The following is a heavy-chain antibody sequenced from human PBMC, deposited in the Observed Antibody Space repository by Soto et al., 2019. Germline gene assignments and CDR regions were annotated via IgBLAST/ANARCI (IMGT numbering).Heavy chain of an antibody. Sequence: QVQLQESGPGLVKPSQTLSLTCTVSGGSISSGGYYWSWNRQHPGKGLEWIGYIYYSGSTYYNPSLKSRVTISVDTSKNQFTLKLSSVTAADTAVYYCARAPGLRLGEFIDYWGQGTLVTVSS. J-gene: IGHJ4*02. CDR1: GGSISSGGYY. CDR3: ARAPGLRLGEFIDY. V-gene: IGHV4-31*03. D-gene: IGHD3-16*01. CDR2: IYYSGST.